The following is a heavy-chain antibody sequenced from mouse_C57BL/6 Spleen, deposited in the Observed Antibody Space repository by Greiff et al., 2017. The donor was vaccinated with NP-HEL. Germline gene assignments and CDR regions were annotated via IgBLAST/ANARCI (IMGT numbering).Heavy chain of an antibody. V-gene: IGHV1-64*01. D-gene: IGHD2-4*01. CDR2: IHPNSGST. J-gene: IGHJ3*01. CDR1: GYTFTSYW. Sequence: QVQLQQPGAELVKPGASVKLSCKASGYTFTSYWMHWVKQRPGQGLEWIGMIHPNSGSTNYNEKFKSKATLTVDKSSSTAYMQLSSLTSEDSAVYYCAREGNYDYDDGPFAYWGQGTLVTVSA. CDR3: AREGNYDYDDGPFAY.